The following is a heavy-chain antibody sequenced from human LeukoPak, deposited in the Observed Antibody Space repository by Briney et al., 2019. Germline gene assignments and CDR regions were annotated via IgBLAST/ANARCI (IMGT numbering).Heavy chain of an antibody. CDR1: GFILSNHW. V-gene: IGHV3-7*03. J-gene: IGHJ4*02. CDR2: MNKDGSEK. Sequence: GGSLRLSCAASGFILSNHWMTWVCQAPGKGPEWVANMNKDGSEKYYVDSVKGRFTISRDNAKNSLYLQMNSLRAEDTAVYYCARANVAVAGPYFDYWGQGTLVTVSS. CDR3: ARANVAVAGPYFDY. D-gene: IGHD6-19*01.